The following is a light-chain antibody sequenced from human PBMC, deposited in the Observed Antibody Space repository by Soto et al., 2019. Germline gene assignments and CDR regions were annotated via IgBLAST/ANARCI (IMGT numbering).Light chain of an antibody. CDR1: QSVSSN. Sequence: EIVLTQSPATLYLSPGERATLSCRASQSVSSNLAWYQQTPGQAPRLLIYDASNRATGFPARFSGSRSRTDFTLIFSSPEPEDFAVYYCQQRSNWPRTFGQGTKLEIK. CDR2: DAS. CDR3: QQRSNWPRT. V-gene: IGKV3-11*01. J-gene: IGKJ2*01.